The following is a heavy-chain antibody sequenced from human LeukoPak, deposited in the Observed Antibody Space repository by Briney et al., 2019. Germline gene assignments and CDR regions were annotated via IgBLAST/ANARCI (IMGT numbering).Heavy chain of an antibody. D-gene: IGHD3-10*01. Sequence: GGSLRLSCAASGXTFSSYAVSWVRQAPGKGLEWVSGIGGSGHSTYYTDSVKGRFTISRDNFKNTLYLQMNSLRADDTAVYYCAKAPYQYASGSPNWFDPWGQGTLVTVSS. J-gene: IGHJ5*02. V-gene: IGHV3-23*01. CDR2: IGGSGHST. CDR1: GXTFSSYA. CDR3: AKAPYQYASGSPNWFDP.